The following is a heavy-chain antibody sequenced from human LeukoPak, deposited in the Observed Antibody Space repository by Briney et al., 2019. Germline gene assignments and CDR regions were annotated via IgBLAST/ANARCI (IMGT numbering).Heavy chain of an antibody. D-gene: IGHD3-10*01. Sequence: GGSLRLSCAASEFTFSSYEMNWVRQAPGKGLEWLSYISSSGSTRYYADSVKGRFTISRDNAKNSLYLQMNSLRAEDTAVYYCARENRGFITRPIDYWGQGTLVTVSS. CDR3: ARENRGFITRPIDY. CDR1: EFTFSSYE. CDR2: ISSSGSTR. J-gene: IGHJ4*02. V-gene: IGHV3-48*03.